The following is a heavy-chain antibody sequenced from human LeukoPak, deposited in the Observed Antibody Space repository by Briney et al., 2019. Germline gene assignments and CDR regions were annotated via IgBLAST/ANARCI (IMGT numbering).Heavy chain of an antibody. CDR3: ARDGHYDILTGYFQD. CDR1: GFTFSSYA. CDR2: ISGSGGST. J-gene: IGHJ1*01. Sequence: GGSLRLSCAASGFTFSSYAMSWVRQAPGKGLEWVSAISGSGGSTYYADSVKGRFTISRDNSKNTLYLQMNSLRAEDTAVYYCARDGHYDILTGYFQDWGQGTLVTVSS. V-gene: IGHV3-23*01. D-gene: IGHD3-9*01.